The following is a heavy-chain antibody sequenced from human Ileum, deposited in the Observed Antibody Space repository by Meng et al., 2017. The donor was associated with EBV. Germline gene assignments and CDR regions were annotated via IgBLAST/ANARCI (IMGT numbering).Heavy chain of an antibody. D-gene: IGHD6-19*01. V-gene: IGHV4-4*02. CDR3: ARDPIPVPGRNFDY. CDR1: GDSISSNIW. Sequence: QVQLQESGPGLVKPSGTLSLTCTVSGDSISSNIWWNWVRHPPGKGLEWIRGIYHSGDSNYNPSLKSRVTISLDNSNNQFSLTLSSVTAADTAVYYYARDPIPVPGRNFDYWGQGTLVTVSS. J-gene: IGHJ4*02. CDR2: IYHSGDS.